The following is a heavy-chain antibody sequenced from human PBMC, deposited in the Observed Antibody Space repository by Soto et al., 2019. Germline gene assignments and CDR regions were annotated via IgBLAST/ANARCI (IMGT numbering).Heavy chain of an antibody. CDR3: ARDLFAGQQLFIPWLEP. V-gene: IGHV3-21*06. CDR2: ITSKTGQI. J-gene: IGHJ5*02. CDR1: GFPFSAYN. D-gene: IGHD2-21*01. Sequence: GGSLRLSCTGSGFPFSAYNMNWVRQVPGKGPEWISSITSKTGQIYYAESVKGRFTISRDNAKNSLYLEMTRLGAEDTAVYFCARDLFAGQQLFIPWLEPCGQGTLATFYS.